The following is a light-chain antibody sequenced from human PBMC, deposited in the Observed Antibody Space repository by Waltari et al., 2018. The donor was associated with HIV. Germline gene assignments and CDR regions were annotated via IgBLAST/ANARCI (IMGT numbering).Light chain of an antibody. V-gene: IGLV3-21*02. Sequence: SYVLTQPPSVSVAPGQTARITCGGNNIAAIKSVHWYRTSPGQAPVFVVYDDRDRPSGIPDRFSGSSSGDTATLTISRAEAGDEADYYCQVYSDRGDPVIFGGGTKLTVL. CDR3: QVYSDRGDPVI. CDR2: DDR. J-gene: IGLJ2*01. CDR1: NIAAIKS.